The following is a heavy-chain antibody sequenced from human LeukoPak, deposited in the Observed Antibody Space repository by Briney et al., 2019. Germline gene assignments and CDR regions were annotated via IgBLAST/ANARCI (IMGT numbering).Heavy chain of an antibody. V-gene: IGHV4-59*01. CDR2: IYYSGRT. CDR1: GGSLSSYY. Sequence: SETLSLTCTVSGGSLSSYYWSWVRQPPGKGLEWIGYIYYSGRTNYNPSLKSRVTISVDTSKNQFSLKLSSVTAADTAVYYCARGQDYGDYEGYWGQGTLVTVSS. J-gene: IGHJ4*02. CDR3: ARGQDYGDYEGY. D-gene: IGHD4-17*01.